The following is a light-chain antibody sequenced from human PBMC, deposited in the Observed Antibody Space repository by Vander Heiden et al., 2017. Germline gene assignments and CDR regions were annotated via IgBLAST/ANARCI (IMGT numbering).Light chain of an antibody. CDR1: QSVSSY. CDR2: DAS. Sequence: IVLTPSPATLSLSPGERATLSCRASQSVSSYLAWYQQKPGQAPRLLISDASNRATGIPARFSGSGSGTDVTLTISSLEPEDFAVYYCQQRSNWPWTSGQRTKVEIK. V-gene: IGKV3-11*01. CDR3: QQRSNWPWT. J-gene: IGKJ1*01.